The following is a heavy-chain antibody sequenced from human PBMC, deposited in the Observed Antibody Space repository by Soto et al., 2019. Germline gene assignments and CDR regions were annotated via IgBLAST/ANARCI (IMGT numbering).Heavy chain of an antibody. CDR1: GGSISSSSYY. Sequence: ASETLSLTCTVSGGSISSSSYYWGWIRQPPGKGLEWIGSIFYSGSTYYNPSLKSRVTISVDTSKNQFSLKLSSVTAADTAVYYCASLTRGSYYDYWGQGTLVTVSS. D-gene: IGHD3-10*01. CDR2: IFYSGST. V-gene: IGHV4-39*01. J-gene: IGHJ4*02. CDR3: ASLTRGSYYDY.